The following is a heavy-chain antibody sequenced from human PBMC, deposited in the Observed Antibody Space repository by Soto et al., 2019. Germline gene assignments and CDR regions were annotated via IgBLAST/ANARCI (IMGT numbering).Heavy chain of an antibody. D-gene: IGHD3-9*01. CDR3: ARGGSGLRYFDWAYYYYYMDV. V-gene: IGHV3-48*01. CDR1: GFTFSSYS. CDR2: ISSSSSTI. J-gene: IGHJ6*03. Sequence: GGSLRLSCAASGFTFSSYSMNWVRQAPGKGLEWVSYISSSSSTIYYADSVKGRFTISRDNAKNSLYLQMNSLRAEDTAVYYCARGGSGLRYFDWAYYYYYMDVWGKGTTVTVSS.